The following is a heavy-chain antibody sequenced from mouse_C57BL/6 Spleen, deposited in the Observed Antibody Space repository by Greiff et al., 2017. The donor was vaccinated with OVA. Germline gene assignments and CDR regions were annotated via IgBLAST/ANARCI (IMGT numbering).Heavy chain of an antibody. CDR1: GYTFTSYD. Sequence: QVQLQQSGPELVKPGASVKLSCKASGYTFTSYDINWVKQRPGQGLEWIGRIYPRDGSTKYNEKFKGKATLTVDTSSSTAYMELHSLTSGDSAVYFCARSPYGSRGYWGQGTTLTVSS. V-gene: IGHV1-85*01. CDR3: ARSPYGSRGY. J-gene: IGHJ2*01. D-gene: IGHD1-1*01. CDR2: IYPRDGST.